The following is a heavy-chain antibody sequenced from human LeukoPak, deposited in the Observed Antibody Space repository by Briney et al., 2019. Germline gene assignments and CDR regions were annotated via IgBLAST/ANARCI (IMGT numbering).Heavy chain of an antibody. CDR1: GYTFSNYY. J-gene: IGHJ3*02. V-gene: IGHV1-46*01. D-gene: IGHD5-24*01. CDR3: ARIRDGYNDAYDI. Sequence: ASVKVSCKASGYTFSNYYLHWVRQAPGQGLEWMGLINPTAGNTYYAQRFQGRVTMTRNTSTSTVYMELSSLRSEDTAVYYCARIRDGYNDAYDIWGQGTMVTVSS. CDR2: INPTAGNT.